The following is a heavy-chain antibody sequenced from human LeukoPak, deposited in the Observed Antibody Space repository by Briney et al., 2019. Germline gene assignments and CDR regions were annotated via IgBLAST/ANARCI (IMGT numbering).Heavy chain of an antibody. CDR3: ARACSGGSCYSTGYFDY. V-gene: IGHV3-21*01. J-gene: IGHJ4*02. CDR2: ISSSSSYI. CDR1: GFTFSSYS. D-gene: IGHD2-15*01. Sequence: GGSLRLSCAASGFTFSSYSMNWVRQAPGKGLEWVSSISSSSSYIYYADSVKGRFTISRDNAKNSLYLQMNSLRAEDTAVYYCARACSGGSCYSTGYFDYWGQGTLVTVSS.